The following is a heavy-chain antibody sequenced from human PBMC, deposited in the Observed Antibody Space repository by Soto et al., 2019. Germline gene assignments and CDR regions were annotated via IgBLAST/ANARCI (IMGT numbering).Heavy chain of an antibody. D-gene: IGHD2-15*01. CDR2: ISSSSSYI. V-gene: IGHV3-21*01. CDR3: ARDFEDIVVVVAATPGSGMDV. Sequence: GGSLRLSCAASGFTFSSYSMNWVRQAPGKGLEWVSSISSSSSYIYYADSVKGRFTISRDNAKNSLYLQMNSLRAEDTAVYYCARDFEDIVVVVAATPGSGMDVWGQGTTVTVS. CDR1: GFTFSSYS. J-gene: IGHJ6*02.